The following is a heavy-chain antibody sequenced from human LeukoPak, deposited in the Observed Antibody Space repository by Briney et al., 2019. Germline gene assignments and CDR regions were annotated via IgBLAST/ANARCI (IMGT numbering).Heavy chain of an antibody. CDR3: AGDSELLYFDY. D-gene: IGHD1-26*01. V-gene: IGHV4-39*07. Sequence: SETLSLTCTVSGGSISSSSYYWGWIRQPPGKGLEWIGSIYYSGSTYYNPSLKSRVTISVDTSKNQFSLKLSSVTAADTAVYYCAGDSELLYFDYWGQGTLVTVSS. CDR2: IYYSGST. J-gene: IGHJ4*02. CDR1: GGSISSSSYY.